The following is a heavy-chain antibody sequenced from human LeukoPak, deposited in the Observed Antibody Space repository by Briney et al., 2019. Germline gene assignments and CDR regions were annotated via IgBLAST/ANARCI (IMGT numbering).Heavy chain of an antibody. CDR2: ISSSSGTI. D-gene: IGHD5-18*01. Sequence: GGSLRLSCAASGFIFSSHAMNWIRQAPGKGLEWVSYISSSSGTIYYADSVKGRFTISRDNAKNSLYLQMSSLRDEDTAVYYCARVGYGPPFEYWGQGTLVTVSS. CDR3: ARVGYGPPFEY. CDR1: GFIFSSHA. V-gene: IGHV3-48*02. J-gene: IGHJ4*02.